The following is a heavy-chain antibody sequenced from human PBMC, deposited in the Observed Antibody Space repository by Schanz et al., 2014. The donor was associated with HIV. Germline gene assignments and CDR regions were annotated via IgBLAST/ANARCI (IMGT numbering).Heavy chain of an antibody. D-gene: IGHD3-22*01. Sequence: QVQLVESGGCVVQPGRSLRLSCEASGFTFSNYGMHWVRQAPGKGLEWVAVISSDGTKKSYADSVKGRFIISRDDSNNTLYVQMNSLRAEDTAVYFCAREAYYTSRGLWNYYYYYGMDVWGQGTTVSVS. J-gene: IGHJ6*02. CDR1: GFTFSNYG. CDR2: ISSDGTKK. V-gene: IGHV3-33*01. CDR3: AREAYYTSRGLWNYYYYYGMDV.